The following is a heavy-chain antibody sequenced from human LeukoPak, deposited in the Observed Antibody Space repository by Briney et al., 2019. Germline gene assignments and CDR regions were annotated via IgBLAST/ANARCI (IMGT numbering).Heavy chain of an antibody. CDR1: GFTFSSYA. J-gene: IGHJ4*02. CDR2: ISGSGGST. Sequence: GGSLRLSCAASGFTFSSYAMSWVRQAPGKGLEWVSAISGSGGSTYYADSEKGRFTISRDNSKNTLYLQMNSLRAEDTAVYYCAKGYYDYVWGSYYFDYWGQGTLVTVSS. D-gene: IGHD3-16*01. CDR3: AKGYYDYVWGSYYFDY. V-gene: IGHV3-23*01.